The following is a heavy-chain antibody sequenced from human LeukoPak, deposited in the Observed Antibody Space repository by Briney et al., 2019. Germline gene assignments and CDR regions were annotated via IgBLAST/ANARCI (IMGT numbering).Heavy chain of an antibody. CDR2: IYYSGST. Sequence: SETLSLTCTVSGGSISSYYWSWIRQPPGKGLEWIGYIYYSGSTNYNPSLKSRVTISVDTSKNQFSLKLSSVTAADTAVYYCARAPGYYDSSGYYPDAFDIWAKGQWSPSLQ. CDR3: ARAPGYYDSSGYYPDAFDI. V-gene: IGHV4-59*01. D-gene: IGHD3-22*01. J-gene: IGHJ3*02. CDR1: GGSISSYY.